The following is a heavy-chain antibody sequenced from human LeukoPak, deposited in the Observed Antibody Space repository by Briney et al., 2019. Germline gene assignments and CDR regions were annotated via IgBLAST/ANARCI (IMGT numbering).Heavy chain of an antibody. V-gene: IGHV4-4*07. D-gene: IGHD3-9*01. CDR3: ARSGDILTGYYKDDAFDI. CDR1: GGSISSYY. J-gene: IGHJ3*02. Sequence: SETLSLTCTVSGGSISSYYWSWIRQPAGKGLEWIGRIHTSGSTNYNPSLKSRVTMSVDTSKNQFSLKLSSVTAADTAVYYCARSGDILTGYYKDDAFDIWGQGTMVTVSS. CDR2: IHTSGST.